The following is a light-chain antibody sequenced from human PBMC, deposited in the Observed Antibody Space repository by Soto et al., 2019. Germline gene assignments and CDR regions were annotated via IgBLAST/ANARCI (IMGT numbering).Light chain of an antibody. V-gene: IGKV1-5*01. Sequence: TQSPSTLSASVGDRVTITCRASQSISSWLAWYQQKPGKAPKLLIYDASSLESGVPSRFSGSGSGTEFTLTISSLQPDDFATYFCQQYDTYSTFGQGTKVDIK. CDR3: QQYDTYST. CDR1: QSISSW. J-gene: IGKJ1*01. CDR2: DAS.